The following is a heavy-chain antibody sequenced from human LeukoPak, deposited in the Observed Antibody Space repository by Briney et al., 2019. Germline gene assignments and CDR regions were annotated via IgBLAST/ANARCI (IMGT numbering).Heavy chain of an antibody. J-gene: IGHJ1*01. CDR3: AKDLGAAAGTLVYFQH. D-gene: IGHD6-13*01. CDR2: ISGSGGST. V-gene: IGHV3-23*01. CDR1: GFTFSSYA. Sequence: GGSLRLSCAASGFTFSSYAMSWVRQAPGKGLEWVSAISGSGGSTYYADSVKGRSTISRDNSKNTLYLQMNSLRAEDTAVYYCAKDLGAAAGTLVYFQHWGQGTLVTVSS.